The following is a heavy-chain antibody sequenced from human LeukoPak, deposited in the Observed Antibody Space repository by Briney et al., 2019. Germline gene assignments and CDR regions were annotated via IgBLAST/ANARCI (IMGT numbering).Heavy chain of an antibody. CDR3: ARDGPRAMGY. J-gene: IGHJ4*02. Sequence: GSLRLSCAASGFTFSSYAMSWVRQPPGKGLEWIGEIYHSGSTNYNPSLKSRVTISVDKSKNQFSLKLSSVTAADTAAYYCARDGPRAMGYWGQGTLVTVSS. CDR2: IYHSGST. CDR1: GFTFSSYAM. V-gene: IGHV4-4*02. D-gene: IGHD5-18*01.